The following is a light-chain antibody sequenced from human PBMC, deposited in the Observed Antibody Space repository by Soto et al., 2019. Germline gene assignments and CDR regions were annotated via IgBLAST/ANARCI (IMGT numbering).Light chain of an antibody. CDR3: QHWTDYSWT. Sequence: DIHMTQSPSTLSASVGDRVTITCRSSQSLPMWLAWYQQKPGKAPNLLIYKTSSLESGVPSRFSGSGSGTEFTLTISSLQADDFAAYYCQHWTDYSWTFGQGTKVDVK. CDR1: QSLPMW. CDR2: KTS. V-gene: IGKV1-5*03. J-gene: IGKJ1*01.